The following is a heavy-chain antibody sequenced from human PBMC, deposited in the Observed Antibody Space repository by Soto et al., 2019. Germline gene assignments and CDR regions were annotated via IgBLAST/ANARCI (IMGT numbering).Heavy chain of an antibody. CDR1: GFTFSSYG. Sequence: GGSLRLSCAASGFTFSSYGMHWVRQAPGKGLEWVAVIWYDGSNKYYADSVKGRFTISRDNSKNTLYLQMNSLRAEDTAVYYCAKDLYFDWPSGPSDYWGQGTLVTVSS. D-gene: IGHD3-9*01. CDR2: IWYDGSNK. V-gene: IGHV3-33*06. J-gene: IGHJ4*02. CDR3: AKDLYFDWPSGPSDY.